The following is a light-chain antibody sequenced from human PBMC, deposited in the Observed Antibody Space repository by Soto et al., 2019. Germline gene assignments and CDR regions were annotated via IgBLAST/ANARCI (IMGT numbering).Light chain of an antibody. Sequence: EILLTQSPATLALSPGERATLSCRASQSVSSYLAWYQQKPGQAPRLLISDASNRATGIPVRFSGSGFGTDFTLTISSLEDEDSAVHYCQQRSNWHSITFGQGTRPEIK. CDR3: QQRSNWHSIT. CDR2: DAS. J-gene: IGKJ5*01. CDR1: QSVSSY. V-gene: IGKV3-11*01.